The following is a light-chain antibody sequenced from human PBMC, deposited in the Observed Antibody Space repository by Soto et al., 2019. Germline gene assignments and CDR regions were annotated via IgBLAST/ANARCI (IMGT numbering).Light chain of an antibody. Sequence: EIVMTQSPATLSVSPGERATLSCRASQSVSSNLAWYQQKPGQAPRLLIYGESTRATGIPDRFSGSGSGTELTLTISRLQSEDFAVYYCQQYNNWPQTFGQGTKVDIK. CDR1: QSVSSN. V-gene: IGKV3-15*01. CDR3: QQYNNWPQT. CDR2: GES. J-gene: IGKJ1*01.